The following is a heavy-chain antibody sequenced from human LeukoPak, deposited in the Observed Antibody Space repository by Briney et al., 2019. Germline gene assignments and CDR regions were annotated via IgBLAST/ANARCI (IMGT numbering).Heavy chain of an antibody. Sequence: GASVTVSCKASGYTYTTNYIHWVRQAPGQGVEWMGTINPSGGNTGYAQKSQGRVTMTRDMSTSTVYMELSSLSSEDTAVYYCARGSPSYYYMDVWGKGTTVTVSS. CDR3: ARGSPSYYYMDV. CDR1: GYTYTTNY. CDR2: INPSGGNT. J-gene: IGHJ6*03. V-gene: IGHV1-46*01.